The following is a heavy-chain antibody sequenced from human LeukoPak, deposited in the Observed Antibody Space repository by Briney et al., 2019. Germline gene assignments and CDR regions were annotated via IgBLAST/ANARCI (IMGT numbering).Heavy chain of an antibody. CDR3: ARDGAPGGTTADYYYYYMDV. V-gene: IGHV1-2*02. CDR1: GYTFTNYG. Sequence: ASVKVSCKASGYTFTNYGISWVRQAPGQGLEWMGWINPNSGGTNYAQKFQGRVTMTRDTSISTAYMELSRLRSDDTAVYYCARDGAPGGTTADYYYYYMDVWGKGTTVTVSS. D-gene: IGHD2/OR15-2a*01. J-gene: IGHJ6*03. CDR2: INPNSGGT.